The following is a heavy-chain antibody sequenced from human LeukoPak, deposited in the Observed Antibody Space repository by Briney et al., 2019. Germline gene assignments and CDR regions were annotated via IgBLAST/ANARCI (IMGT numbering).Heavy chain of an antibody. CDR3: ARAKAGYDYNFLF. V-gene: IGHV3-21*01. J-gene: IGHJ4*02. D-gene: IGHD5-12*01. CDR2: IGDSSYRT. Sequence: PGGSLRLSCAVSGITLSNYGMSWVRQAPGKGLEWVAGIGDSSYRTKYADSVKGRFTISRDNAKNSLYMQMNSLRAEDTAVYYCARAKAGYDYNFLFWGQGTLVTVSS. CDR1: GITLSNYG.